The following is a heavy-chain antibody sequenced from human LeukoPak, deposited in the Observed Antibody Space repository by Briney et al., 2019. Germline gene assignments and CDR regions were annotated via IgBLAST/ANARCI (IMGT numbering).Heavy chain of an antibody. Sequence: GGSLRLSCAASGFTFSSYEMNWVRQAPGKGLEWVSYISSSGSTIYYADSVKGRFTISRDNAKNSLYLQMNSLRAEDTAVYYCARDGNGGWYRGDYYYYTDVWGKGTTVTVSS. CDR2: ISSSGSTI. J-gene: IGHJ6*03. CDR3: ARDGNGGWYRGDYYYYTDV. D-gene: IGHD6-19*01. CDR1: GFTFSSYE. V-gene: IGHV3-48*03.